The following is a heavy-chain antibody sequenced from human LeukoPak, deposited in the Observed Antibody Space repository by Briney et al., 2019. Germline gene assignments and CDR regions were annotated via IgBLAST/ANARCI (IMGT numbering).Heavy chain of an antibody. J-gene: IGHJ6*02. Sequence: HPGGSLRLSCAASGFTFSSYAMHWVRQAPGKGLEWVAVISYDGSNKYYADSVKGRFTISRDNSKNTLYLQMNSLRAEDTAVYYYAREFRAAGPGAYGMDVWGQGTTVTVSS. D-gene: IGHD1-1*01. CDR2: ISYDGSNK. CDR3: AREFRAAGPGAYGMDV. CDR1: GFTFSSYA. V-gene: IGHV3-30-3*01.